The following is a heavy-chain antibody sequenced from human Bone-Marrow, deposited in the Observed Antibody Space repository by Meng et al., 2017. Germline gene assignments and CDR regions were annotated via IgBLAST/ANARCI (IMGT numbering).Heavy chain of an antibody. CDR1: GFTFSSYW. CDR2: ISSSSSYI. Sequence: GGSLRLSCAASGFTFSSYWMHWVRQAPGKGLEWVSSISSSSSYIYYADSVKGRFTISRDNAKNSLYLQMNSLRAEDTAVYYCARDSFYNWNDAGKFDYWGQGTLVTVSS. V-gene: IGHV3-21*01. CDR3: ARDSFYNWNDAGKFDY. D-gene: IGHD1-20*01. J-gene: IGHJ4*02.